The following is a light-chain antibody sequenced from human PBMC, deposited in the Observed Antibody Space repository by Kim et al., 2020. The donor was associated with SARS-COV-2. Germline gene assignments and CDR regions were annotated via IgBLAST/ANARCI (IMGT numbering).Light chain of an antibody. CDR2: GAS. J-gene: IGKJ1*01. CDR1: QSVSNN. V-gene: IGKV3-15*01. Sequence: EIVMTQSPATLSVSPGERATLSCRASQSVSNNLAWYQQKPGQAPRLLIYGASTRATGIPAGFSGSGSETEFTLTINNLQSEDFAVYYCQQYNDCPQTFGQGTKVDIK. CDR3: QQYNDCPQT.